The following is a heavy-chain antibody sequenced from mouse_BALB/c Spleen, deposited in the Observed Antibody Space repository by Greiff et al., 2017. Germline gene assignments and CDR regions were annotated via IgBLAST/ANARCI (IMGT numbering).Heavy chain of an antibody. D-gene: IGHD2-4*01. J-gene: IGHJ2*01. CDR3: ARGPLYYDYDGGVFDY. Sequence: EVQLVESGGGLVKPGGSLKLSCAASGFTFSSYAMSWVRQTPEKRLEWVASISSGGSTYYPDSVKGRFTISRDNARNILYLQMSSLRSEDTAMYYCARGPLYYDYDGGVFDYWGQGTTLTVSS. CDR2: ISSGGST. V-gene: IGHV5-6-5*01. CDR1: GFTFSSYA.